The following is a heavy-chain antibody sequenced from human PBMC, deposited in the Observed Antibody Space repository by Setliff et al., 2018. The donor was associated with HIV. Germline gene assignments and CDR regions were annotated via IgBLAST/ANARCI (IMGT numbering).Heavy chain of an antibody. CDR3: ARHTIDISLLVVQDPGPFDV. CDR1: GYSFSNHW. V-gene: IGHV5-51*01. D-gene: IGHD3-10*01. J-gene: IGHJ3*01. Sequence: PGESLKISCTGSGYSFSNHWIGWVRQMPGRGLEWVGIIYPQDSDTRYSPSFEGHVTISADTSRYTAYLQWRALKASDTAMYYCARHTIDISLLVVQDPGPFDVWGRGTLGTVS. CDR2: IYPQDSDT.